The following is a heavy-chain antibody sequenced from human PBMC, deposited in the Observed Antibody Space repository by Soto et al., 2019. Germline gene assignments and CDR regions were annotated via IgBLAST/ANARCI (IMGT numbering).Heavy chain of an antibody. CDR1: GYTFTSYG. D-gene: IGHD5-12*01. CDR2: ISAYNGNT. Sequence: ASVKVSCKASGYTFTSYGISWVRQAPGQGLEWMGWISAYNGNTNYAQKLQGRVTMTTDTSTSTAYMELRSLRSDDTAVYYCARVGDGYNFPFMRRNLWGQGTLVTVSS. V-gene: IGHV1-18*01. J-gene: IGHJ5*02. CDR3: ARVGDGYNFPFMRRNL.